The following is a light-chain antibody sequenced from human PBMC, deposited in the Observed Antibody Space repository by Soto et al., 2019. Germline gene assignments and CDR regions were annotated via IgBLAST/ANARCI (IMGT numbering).Light chain of an antibody. CDR3: QSYDSSLSAVV. V-gene: IGLV1-40*01. CDR1: SSNIGAGYD. J-gene: IGLJ2*01. Sequence: SVLTQPPSVSGAPGQRVTISCTGSSSNIGAGYDVHWYQQLPGTAPKLLIYVNNNRPSGVPDRFSGSKSGTSASLAITGLQAEDEADYYCQSYDSSLSAVVFGGGTKVTVL. CDR2: VNN.